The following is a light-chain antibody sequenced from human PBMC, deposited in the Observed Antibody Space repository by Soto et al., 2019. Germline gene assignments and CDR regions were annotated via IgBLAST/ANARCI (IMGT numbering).Light chain of an antibody. CDR2: DAS. V-gene: IGKV3-11*01. Sequence: EIVLTQSPATLSLSPGERATLSCRASQSVNTFLAWYQQKPGQAPRLLISDASNRATGIPARFSGSGSGTGFTLTISSLEPEDFAVYYCQQRFNWPGLTFGGGTKVEIK. CDR1: QSVNTF. J-gene: IGKJ4*01. CDR3: QQRFNWPGLT.